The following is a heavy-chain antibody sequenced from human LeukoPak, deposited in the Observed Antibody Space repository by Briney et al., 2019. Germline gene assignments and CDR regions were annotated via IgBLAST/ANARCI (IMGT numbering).Heavy chain of an antibody. D-gene: IGHD6-19*01. CDR1: GFTFSSYD. V-gene: IGHV3-30*02. CDR3: GKAVAGTADY. J-gene: IGHJ4*02. Sequence: GGSLRLSCAASGFTFSSYDMHWVRQAPGKGLEWVAFIQYDGSNKYYADSVKGRFTISRDNPKNTLYLQMNSLRTEDTAVYYCGKAVAGTADYWGQGILVTVSS. CDR2: IQYDGSNK.